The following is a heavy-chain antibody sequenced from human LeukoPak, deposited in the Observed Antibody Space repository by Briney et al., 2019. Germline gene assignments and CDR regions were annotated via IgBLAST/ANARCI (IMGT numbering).Heavy chain of an antibody. CDR2: FDPEDGET. D-gene: IGHD2-21*02. J-gene: IGHJ4*02. Sequence: ASVKVSCKVSGYTLTELSMHWVRQAPGKGLEWMGGFDPEDGETIYAQRFQGRVTMTEDTSTDTAYMELSSLRSEDTAVYYCATQAYCGGDCYAPYYFYYWGQGTLVTVSS. CDR1: GYTLTELS. CDR3: ATQAYCGGDCYAPYYFYY. V-gene: IGHV1-24*01.